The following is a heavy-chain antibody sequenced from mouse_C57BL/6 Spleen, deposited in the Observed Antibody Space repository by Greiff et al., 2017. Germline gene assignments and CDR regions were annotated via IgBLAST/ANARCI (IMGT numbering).Heavy chain of an antibody. D-gene: IGHD1-1*01. CDR2: IYPGSGST. Sequence: QVQLQQPGAELVKPGASVKMSCKASGYTFTSYWITWVKQRPGQGLEWIGDIYPGSGSTNYNEKFKSKATLTVDTSSSTAYMQLRSLTSEDSAVYYCARWHYGSSYWYFDVWGTGTTVTVSS. CDR1: GYTFTSYW. CDR3: ARWHYGSSYWYFDV. J-gene: IGHJ1*03. V-gene: IGHV1-55*01.